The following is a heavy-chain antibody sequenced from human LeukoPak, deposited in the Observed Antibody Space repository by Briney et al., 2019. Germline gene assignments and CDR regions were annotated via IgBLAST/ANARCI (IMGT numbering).Heavy chain of an antibody. CDR3: AKDRQYGDYGGGDFFDS. Sequence: GGSLRLSCAASGFTFDDYTMHWVRQAPGKGLEWVSLISWDGGSTYYADSVKGRFTISRDNSKNSLYLQMNSLRTEDTALYYCAKDRQYGDYGGGDFFDSWGQGTLVTVSS. D-gene: IGHD4-17*01. CDR2: ISWDGGST. CDR1: GFTFDDYT. V-gene: IGHV3-43*01. J-gene: IGHJ4*02.